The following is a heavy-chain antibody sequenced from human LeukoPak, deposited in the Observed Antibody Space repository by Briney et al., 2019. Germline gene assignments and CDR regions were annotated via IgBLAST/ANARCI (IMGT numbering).Heavy chain of an antibody. J-gene: IGHJ5*02. CDR3: ARGFRLSAIEDWFDP. CDR1: GYTFTSYG. CDR2: ISAHTGTT. V-gene: IGHV1-18*01. Sequence: ASVKVSCKASGYTFTSYGISWVRQAPGQGLEWMGWISAHTGTTNYAQKFQGRVTMTIDTSTNTAFMELSGLRSDDTAVYYCARGFRLSAIEDWFDPWGQGTLVTVSS. D-gene: IGHD2-2*02.